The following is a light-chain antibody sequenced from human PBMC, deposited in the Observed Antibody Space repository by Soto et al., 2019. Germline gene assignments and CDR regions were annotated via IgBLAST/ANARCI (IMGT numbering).Light chain of an antibody. CDR2: SNS. Sequence: QLVLTQPPSASGTPGQRVTISCSGGSSNIGGNTVNWYQQLPGAAPKLIIFSNSQRPSGVPDRFSGSKSGTSASLAIGGLQSEDGAEYYCSTWDDSLNGPLFGGGTKLTVL. V-gene: IGLV1-44*01. CDR3: STWDDSLNGPL. CDR1: SSNIGGNT. J-gene: IGLJ2*01.